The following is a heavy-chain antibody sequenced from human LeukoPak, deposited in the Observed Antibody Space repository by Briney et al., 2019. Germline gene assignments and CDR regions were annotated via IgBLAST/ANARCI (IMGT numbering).Heavy chain of an antibody. CDR3: AREKGGRDTAMTPDAFDV. CDR2: INPNSGGT. Sequence: GASVKVSCRVSGFTFTGYYMLWVRQAPGQGLEWMGRINPNSGGTNYAQKFQGRVTMTRDTSISTAYMELSRLRSDDTAVYYCAREKGGRDTAMTPDAFDVWGQGTMVTVSS. J-gene: IGHJ3*01. D-gene: IGHD5-18*01. CDR1: GFTFTGYY. V-gene: IGHV1-2*06.